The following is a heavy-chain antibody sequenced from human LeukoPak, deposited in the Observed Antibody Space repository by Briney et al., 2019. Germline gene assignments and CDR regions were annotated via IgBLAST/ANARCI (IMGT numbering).Heavy chain of an antibody. D-gene: IGHD6-19*01. V-gene: IGHV3-66*01. J-gene: IGHJ4*02. CDR3: ATRAVAAPY. Sequence: GGSLRLSCAASGFTVGNNHMNWVRQAPGKGLEWVSLIYSGGNTQYADSVKGRFIIFRDSSKNTLYLQVNSLRVEDTAVYYCATRAVAAPYWGQGTLVTVSS. CDR2: IYSGGNT. CDR1: GFTVGNNH.